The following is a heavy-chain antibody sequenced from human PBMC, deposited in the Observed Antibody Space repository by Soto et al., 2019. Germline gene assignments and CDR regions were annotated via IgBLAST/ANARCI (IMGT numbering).Heavy chain of an antibody. Sequence: SETLSLTCAVSGGSISSSNWWSWVRQPPGKGLEWIGEIYHSGSTNYNPSLKSRVTISVDKSKNQFSLKLSSVTAADTAVYYCATHSPQLPDYYYYGMDVWDQGTTVTVSS. CDR2: IYHSGST. J-gene: IGHJ6*02. D-gene: IGHD2-2*01. V-gene: IGHV4-4*02. CDR3: ATHSPQLPDYYYYGMDV. CDR1: GGSISSSNW.